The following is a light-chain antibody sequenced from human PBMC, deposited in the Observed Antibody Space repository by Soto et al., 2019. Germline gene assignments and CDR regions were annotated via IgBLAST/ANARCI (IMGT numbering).Light chain of an antibody. CDR1: QSISSC. CDR2: KAS. Sequence: DIQMTQSPSTLSASVGDRVTITCRASQSISSCLAWYQQKPGKAPKLLIYKASSLESGVPSSFSGSGSGTEFTLTISSRQPDDFANYSCHHYNTYPISFGQGTRLELK. J-gene: IGKJ5*01. CDR3: HHYNTYPIS. V-gene: IGKV1-5*03.